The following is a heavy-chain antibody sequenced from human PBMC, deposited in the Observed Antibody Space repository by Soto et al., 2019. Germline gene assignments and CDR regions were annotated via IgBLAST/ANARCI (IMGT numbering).Heavy chain of an antibody. D-gene: IGHD2-8*01. Sequence: LGEALKYSCRGSGYSFSSYWIAGDHQMPGKGLEWKGIIYVGDSDTRYSPSFQGQVTISADKSISTAYLQWSSLKALDTVMYYCARPGEATNRAPFDYGGQGTLVTVSS. CDR1: GYSFSSYW. V-gene: IGHV5-51*07. CDR2: IYVGDSDT. CDR3: ARPGEATNRAPFDY. J-gene: IGHJ4*02.